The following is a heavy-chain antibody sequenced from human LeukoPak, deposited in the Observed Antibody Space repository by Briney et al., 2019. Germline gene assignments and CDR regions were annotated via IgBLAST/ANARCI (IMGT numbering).Heavy chain of an antibody. Sequence: GESLKISCKGSGYSFTGYWIAWVRQMPGKGLEWMGIIYPDDSDTTYSPSFQGQVTISADRSISTAYLQWSSLKASDTAMYYCARGFYGGYYYYYYMDVWGKGTTVTVSS. CDR2: IYPDDSDT. CDR3: ARGFYGGYYYYYYMDV. J-gene: IGHJ6*03. V-gene: IGHV5-51*01. CDR1: GYSFTGYW. D-gene: IGHD4/OR15-4a*01.